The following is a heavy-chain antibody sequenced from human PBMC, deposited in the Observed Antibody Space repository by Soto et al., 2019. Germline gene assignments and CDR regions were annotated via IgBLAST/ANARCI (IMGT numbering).Heavy chain of an antibody. J-gene: IGHJ1*01. D-gene: IGHD6-13*01. V-gene: IGHV5-51*01. Sequence: SLNLSGKGCGYSFPIYWMWWVRQLPGKGLACMGFIYPGDSDTTYSPSFQGHVTISADKYSSTAYLQWSSMKASDTAMYYCSKPWKFDIRGTWSAPAYWRKGNLVTV. CDR1: GYSFPIYW. CDR2: IYPGDSDT. CDR3: SKPWKFDIRGTWSAPAY.